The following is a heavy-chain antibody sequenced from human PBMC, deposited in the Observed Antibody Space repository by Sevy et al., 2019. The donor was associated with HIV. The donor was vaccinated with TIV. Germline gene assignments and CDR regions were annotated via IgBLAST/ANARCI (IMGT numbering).Heavy chain of an antibody. CDR2: IYYNGST. CDR3: ARGKVLFDY. V-gene: IGHV4-59*01. CDR1: GGSFSSYY. Sequence: SETLSLTCTVSGGSFSSYYWSWIRQPPGKELEWIGYIYYNGSTNSNPSLRGRVTISAHTSKNQLSLKLKSATTADTAMYYCARGKVLFDYWSQGTLVTVSS. J-gene: IGHJ4*02. D-gene: IGHD3-10*01.